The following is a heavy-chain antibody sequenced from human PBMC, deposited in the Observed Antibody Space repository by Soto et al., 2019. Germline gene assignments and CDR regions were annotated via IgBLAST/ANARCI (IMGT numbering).Heavy chain of an antibody. CDR2: MSTNGGT. Sequence: SETLSLTCTVSGGSISSDYWTWIRQPAGKGLEWIGRMSTNGGTNYKPSLKSRVTISADTSKNQVSLRVTSVTAADTAVYYCARLRGGYYDVDPRGQGKLVPVSP. CDR1: GGSISSDY. J-gene: IGHJ5*02. V-gene: IGHV4-4*07. D-gene: IGHD3-22*01. CDR3: ARLRGGYYDVDP.